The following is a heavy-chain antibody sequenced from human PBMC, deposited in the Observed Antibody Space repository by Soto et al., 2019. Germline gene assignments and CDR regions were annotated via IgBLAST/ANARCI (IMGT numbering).Heavy chain of an antibody. J-gene: IGHJ5*02. CDR1: GGSISNYY. V-gene: IGHV4-59*08. Sequence: PSETLSLTCTFSGGSISNYYGIWIRQPPGKGLEWIGYIYYSGSTNYNPSLKSRVTISVDTSKNQFSLKLTSVTAADTAVYYCARHEYGSGSYYGFDPWGQGTLVTVSS. CDR2: IYYSGST. CDR3: ARHEYGSGSYYGFDP. D-gene: IGHD3-10*01.